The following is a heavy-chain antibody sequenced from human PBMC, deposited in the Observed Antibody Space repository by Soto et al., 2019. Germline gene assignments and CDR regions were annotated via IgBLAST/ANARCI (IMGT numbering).Heavy chain of an antibody. CDR2: ISHSGTT. CDR3: ARVTMVIRDSDHFGVDV. J-gene: IGHJ6*02. Sequence: PSETLSLTCLVSGFPISSTYSWGWIRQPPGKGLEWIGSISHSGTTYYSPSLTSRVSISVDTSKNQASLKLTSVTAADTAVYFCARVTMVIRDSDHFGVDVWGHGTTVTVSS. V-gene: IGHV4-38-2*02. D-gene: IGHD4-17*01. CDR1: GFPISSTYS.